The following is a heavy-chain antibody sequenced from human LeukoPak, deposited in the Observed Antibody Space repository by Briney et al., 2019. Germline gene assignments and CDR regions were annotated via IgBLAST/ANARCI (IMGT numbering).Heavy chain of an antibody. CDR2: ISTTGIAT. CDR1: GFIFSNYA. D-gene: IGHD2-15*01. CDR3: AKDRCGAGVCYLFDC. Sequence: GGSLRLSCAASGFIFSNYAMTWVRQAPGKGLEWVSSISTTGIATYYADSVRGQFTISRDNSKNTLYLQMNSLRAEDTAIYYCAKDRCGAGVCYLFDCWGQGTLVTVSS. V-gene: IGHV3-23*01. J-gene: IGHJ4*02.